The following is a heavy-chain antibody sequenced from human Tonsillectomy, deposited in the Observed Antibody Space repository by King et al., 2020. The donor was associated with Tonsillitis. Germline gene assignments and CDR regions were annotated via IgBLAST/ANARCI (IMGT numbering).Heavy chain of an antibody. CDR2: ISSSSSYI. D-gene: IGHD3-10*01. V-gene: IGHV3-21*01. CDR3: ARDYYGSGSYQPYFDY. J-gene: IGHJ4*02. Sequence: VQLVESGGGLVKPGGSLRLSCAASGFTFSSYSMNWVRQAPGKGLEWVSSISSSSSYIYYADSVKGRFTISRDNAKNSLYLQMNSRRAEDTAVYYCARDYYGSGSYQPYFDYWAREPWSPSPQ. CDR1: GFTFSSYS.